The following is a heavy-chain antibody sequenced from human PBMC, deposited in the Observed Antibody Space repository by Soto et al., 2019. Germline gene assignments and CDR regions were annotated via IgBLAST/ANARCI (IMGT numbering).Heavy chain of an antibody. V-gene: IGHV3-23*01. D-gene: IGHD2-15*01. CDR3: AKSACSGGSCAHIDY. Sequence: TGGSLRLSCAASGFTFSSYAMSWVRQAPGKGLEWVSAISGSGGSTYYADSVKGRFTISRDNSKNTLYLQMNSLRAEDTAVYYCAKSACSGGSCAHIDYWGQGTLVTVSS. J-gene: IGHJ4*02. CDR2: ISGSGGST. CDR1: GFTFSSYA.